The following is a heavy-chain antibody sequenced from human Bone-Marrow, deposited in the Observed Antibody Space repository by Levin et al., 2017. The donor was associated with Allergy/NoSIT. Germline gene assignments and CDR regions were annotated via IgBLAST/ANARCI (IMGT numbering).Heavy chain of an antibody. V-gene: IGHV4-59*01. CDR2: IYYSGST. D-gene: IGHD3-10*01. CDR3: ARGLYEIGENWFDP. CDR1: GGSISSYY. J-gene: IGHJ5*02. Sequence: SQTLSLTCTVSGGSISSYYWSWIRQPPGKGLEWIGYIYYSGSTNYNPSLKSRVTISVDTSKNQFSLKLSSVTAADTAVYYCARGLYEIGENWFDPWGQGTLVTVSS.